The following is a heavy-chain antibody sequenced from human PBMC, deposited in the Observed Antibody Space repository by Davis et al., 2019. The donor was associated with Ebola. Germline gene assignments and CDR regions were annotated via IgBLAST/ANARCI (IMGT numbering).Heavy chain of an antibody. CDR2: ISYDGSNK. CDR1: GFTFSNYG. Sequence: GESLKISCAAAGFTFSNYGMHWVRQAPGKGLEWVAVISYDGSNKYYADSVKGRFTISRDNSKNTLYLQMNSLRAEDTAVYYCARERESESSRQYSGSYYSYYFDYWGQGTLVTVSS. J-gene: IGHJ4*02. D-gene: IGHD1-26*01. V-gene: IGHV3-30*19. CDR3: ARERESESSRQYSGSYYSYYFDY.